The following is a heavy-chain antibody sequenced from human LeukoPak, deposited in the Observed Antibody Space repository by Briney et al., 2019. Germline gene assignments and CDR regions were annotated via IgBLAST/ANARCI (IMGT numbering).Heavy chain of an antibody. CDR1: GGSFSGYY. J-gene: IGHJ4*02. Sequence: PSETLSLTCAVYGGSFSGYYWSWIRQPPGKGLEWIGETNHSGSTNYNPSLKSRVTISVDTSKNQFSLKLSSVTAADTAVYYCARGRRAYSSGWPFDYWGQGTLVTVSS. CDR2: TNHSGST. D-gene: IGHD6-19*01. V-gene: IGHV4-34*01. CDR3: ARGRRAYSSGWPFDY.